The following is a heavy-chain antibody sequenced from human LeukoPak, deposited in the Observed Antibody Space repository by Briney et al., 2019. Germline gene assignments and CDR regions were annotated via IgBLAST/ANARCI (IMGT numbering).Heavy chain of an antibody. CDR2: ISSSSADI. D-gene: IGHD4-11*01. CDR3: ASGYGLQLNWFDP. J-gene: IGHJ5*02. CDR1: GFSFSSYS. V-gene: IGHV3-21*01. Sequence: GGSLRLSCAASGFSFSSYSMNWVRQAPGKGLEWFSCISSSSADIYYADSVRGRFTISRDNAKNSLYLQMNSLRAEDTAVYYCASGYGLQLNWFDPWGQGTLVTVSS.